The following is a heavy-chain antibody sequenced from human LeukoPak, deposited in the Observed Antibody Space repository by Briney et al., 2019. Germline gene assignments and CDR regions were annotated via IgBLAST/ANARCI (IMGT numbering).Heavy chain of an antibody. D-gene: IGHD2-21*01. CDR3: ARDLSHFGVKDENWFDP. CDR1: GFTFSSYE. Sequence: PGGSLRLSCAASGFTFSSYEMNWVRQAPGKGLEWVSYISSSGSTIYYADSVKGRFTISRDNAKNSLYLQMNSLRAEDTAVYYCARDLSHFGVKDENWFDPWGQGTLVTVSP. J-gene: IGHJ5*02. V-gene: IGHV3-48*03. CDR2: ISSSGSTI.